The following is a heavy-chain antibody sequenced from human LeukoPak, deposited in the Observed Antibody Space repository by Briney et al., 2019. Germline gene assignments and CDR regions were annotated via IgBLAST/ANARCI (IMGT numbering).Heavy chain of an antibody. CDR3: AKGIRRLHRDIHY. V-gene: IGHV3-30*18. CDR1: GFTLINYV. D-gene: IGHD5-24*01. Sequence: PGGSLRLSCAVSGFTLINYVMHGVRQAPGKGLESVSVISYDGSNKYYADSVKGRFTISRENSKNTLSLQMDSLKTEDIAVYYCAKGIRRLHRDIHYWGQGTLVTVSS. CDR2: ISYDGSNK. J-gene: IGHJ4*02.